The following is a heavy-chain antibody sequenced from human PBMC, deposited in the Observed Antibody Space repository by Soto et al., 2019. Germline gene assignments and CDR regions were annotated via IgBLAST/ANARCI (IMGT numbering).Heavy chain of an antibody. Sequence: SEKLSLRYTVSGESISSDKWRIWVRQPPGKGLEWIGEIHHSGNSNYNPSLKSRVIISVDKSKNQFSLKLSSVTDADTAVYYCARGEREQQRDYWGQGTLVTVS. V-gene: IGHV4-4*02. CDR3: ARGEREQQRDY. CDR1: GESISSDKW. J-gene: IGHJ4*02. CDR2: IHHSGNS. D-gene: IGHD6-13*01.